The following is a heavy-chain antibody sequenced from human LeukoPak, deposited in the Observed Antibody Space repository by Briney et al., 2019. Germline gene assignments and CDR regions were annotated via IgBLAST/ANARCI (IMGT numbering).Heavy chain of an antibody. CDR2: ISSSSSYI. CDR3: ARKSRTRYCSGGSCPHYYYYYYMDV. D-gene: IGHD2-15*01. Sequence: PGGSLRLSCAASGFTFSSYSMNWVRQAPGKGLEWVSSISSSSSYIYYADSVKGRFTISRDNAKNSLYLQMNSLRAEDTAVYYCARKSRTRYCSGGSCPHYYYYYYMDVWGKGTTVTVSS. CDR1: GFTFSSYS. J-gene: IGHJ6*03. V-gene: IGHV3-21*01.